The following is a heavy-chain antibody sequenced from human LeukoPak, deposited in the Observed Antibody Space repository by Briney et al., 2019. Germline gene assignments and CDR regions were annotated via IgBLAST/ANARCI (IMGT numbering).Heavy chain of an antibody. Sequence: ASETLSLTCTVSGDSITSFYWNWVRQSPEKGLEWIGYIHHTGKNYYNPSLKSRITMSVDTSGSQFFLKLSSVTAADTAVYHCAKWHERLLAFDSWGQGVLVTVSS. J-gene: IGHJ4*02. CDR1: GDSITSFY. CDR3: AKWHERLLAFDS. D-gene: IGHD1-1*01. CDR2: IHHTGKN. V-gene: IGHV4-59*01.